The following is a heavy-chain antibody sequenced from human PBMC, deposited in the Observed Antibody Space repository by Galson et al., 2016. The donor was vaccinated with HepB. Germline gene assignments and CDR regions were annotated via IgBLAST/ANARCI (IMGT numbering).Heavy chain of an antibody. CDR3: AKTSYLGIWDPFDS. CDR1: GFVLSDYH. J-gene: IGHJ4*02. Sequence: SLRLSCATSGFVLSDYHMDWVRQTPGTGLEWLGRSRNKARSYTTEYAASLKGRFTISRDESRNSLYLQMKSLKIEDTAVYYCAKTSYLGIWDPFDSWGQGALVTVSS. D-gene: IGHD2-21*01. CDR2: SRNKARSYTT. V-gene: IGHV3-72*01.